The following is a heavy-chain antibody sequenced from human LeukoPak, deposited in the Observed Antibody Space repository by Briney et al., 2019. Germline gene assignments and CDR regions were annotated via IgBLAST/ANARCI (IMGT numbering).Heavy chain of an antibody. D-gene: IGHD1-26*01. Sequence: PSETLSLTCTVSGGSISSYYWSWIRQPPGKGLEWTGYIYYSGSTNYNPSLKSRVTISVDTSKNQFSLKLSSVTAADTAVYYCARAMGATAGFYFDYWGQGTLLTVSS. CDR3: ARAMGATAGFYFDY. V-gene: IGHV4-59*01. J-gene: IGHJ4*02. CDR1: GGSISSYY. CDR2: IYYSGST.